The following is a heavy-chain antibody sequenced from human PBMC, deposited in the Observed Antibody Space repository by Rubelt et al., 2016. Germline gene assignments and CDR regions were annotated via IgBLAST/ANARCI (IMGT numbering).Heavy chain of an antibody. CDR3: ARLGGATTNAFDI. CDR2: IYYSGST. CDR1: GGSISSYY. D-gene: IGHD1-26*01. J-gene: IGHJ3*02. Sequence: QVQLQESGPGLVKPSETLSLTCTVSGGSISSYYWSWIRQPPGKGLEWIGYIYYSGSTYYNPSLKSRVTISVDTSKNQFSLKLSSVTAADTAVYYCARLGGATTNAFDIWGQGTMVTVSS. V-gene: IGHV4-59*08.